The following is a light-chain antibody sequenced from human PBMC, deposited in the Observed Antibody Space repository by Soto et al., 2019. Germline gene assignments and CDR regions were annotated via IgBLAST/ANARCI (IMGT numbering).Light chain of an antibody. J-gene: IGKJ1*01. CDR2: GAS. Sequence: EIVLTQSPATLSSFPGDRVTLSCRASQYINTRLAWYQHRPGQAPRLLIYGASTRATGIPARFSGSGSGTEFTLIISSLQSEDSAVYYCQQYNSWLWTFGQRSKVDIK. V-gene: IGKV3-15*01. CDR3: QQYNSWLWT. CDR1: QYINTR.